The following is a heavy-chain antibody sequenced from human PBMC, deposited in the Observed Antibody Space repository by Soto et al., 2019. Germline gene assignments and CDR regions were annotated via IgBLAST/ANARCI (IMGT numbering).Heavy chain of an antibody. J-gene: IGHJ4*02. CDR3: ARSASSIAARRQFDY. CDR1: AYSFTAYY. CDR2: INPNSGVT. D-gene: IGHD6-6*01. V-gene: IGHV1-2*02. Sequence: QVQLVQSGAEVKKPGASVKVSCKASAYSFTAYYMNWVRQAPGQGPEWMGWINPNSGVTSYPQRFQGRVTMTRDTSISTVYMELSGVRSDDTAVYYCARSASSIAARRQFDYWGQGTLITVSS.